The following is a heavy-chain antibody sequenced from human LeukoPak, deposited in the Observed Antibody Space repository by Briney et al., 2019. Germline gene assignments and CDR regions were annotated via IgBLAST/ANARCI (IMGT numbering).Heavy chain of an antibody. J-gene: IGHJ4*02. CDR1: GYTFTSYG. CDR3: ARAGTTLLLDY. D-gene: IGHD4-11*01. V-gene: IGHV1-18*01. CDR2: ISAHNGKT. Sequence: GASVTVSCKASGYTFTSYGIIWVRQAPGQGLQWMGWISAHNGKTSYAQNLQGRVTMTTDTSTNTVYLELRSLTSDDTAVYYCARAGTTLLLDYWGQGTLVTVSS.